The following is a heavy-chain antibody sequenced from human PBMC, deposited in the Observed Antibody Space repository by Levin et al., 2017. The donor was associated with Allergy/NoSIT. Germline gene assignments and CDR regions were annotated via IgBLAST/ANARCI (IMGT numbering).Heavy chain of an antibody. CDR2: ISSDGRKK. Sequence: GESLKISCAASGFTFSSYGMHWVRQAPGKGLEWVAVISSDGRKKFYADSVKGRFTISRDNSKNTLDLQMNSLRDEDTAVYFCAGMKRNILQAFGIWGQGTMVTVSS. D-gene: IGHD2/OR15-2a*01. J-gene: IGHJ3*02. CDR1: GFTFSSYG. V-gene: IGHV3-30*03. CDR3: AGMKRNILQAFGI.